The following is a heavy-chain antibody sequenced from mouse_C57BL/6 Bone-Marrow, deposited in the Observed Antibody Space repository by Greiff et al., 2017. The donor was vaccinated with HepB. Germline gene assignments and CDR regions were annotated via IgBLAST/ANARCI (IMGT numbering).Heavy chain of an antibody. V-gene: IGHV1-82*01. CDR2: IYPGDGDT. CDR1: GYAFSSSW. Sequence: VQLVESGPELVKPGASVKISCKASGYAFSSSWMNWVKQRPGKGLEWIGRIYPGDGDTNYNGKFKGKATLTADKSSSTAYMQLSSLTSEDSAVYFCARWGNLYFDYWGQGTTLTVSS. CDR3: ARWGNLYFDY. J-gene: IGHJ2*01.